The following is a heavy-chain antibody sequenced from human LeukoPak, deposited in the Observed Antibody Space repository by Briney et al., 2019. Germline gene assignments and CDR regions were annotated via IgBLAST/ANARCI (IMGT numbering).Heavy chain of an antibody. D-gene: IGHD2-2*01. CDR3: ARPPLGYCSSTSCLENWFDP. CDR1: GFTFSSYS. J-gene: IGHJ5*02. Sequence: GGSLRLSCAAPGFTFSSYSMNWVRQAPGKGLEWVSYISRSSSYIYYADSVKGRFTISRDNAKNSLYLQMNSLRAEDTAVYYCARPPLGYCSSTSCLENWFDPWGQGTLVTVSS. CDR2: ISRSSSYI. V-gene: IGHV3-21*01.